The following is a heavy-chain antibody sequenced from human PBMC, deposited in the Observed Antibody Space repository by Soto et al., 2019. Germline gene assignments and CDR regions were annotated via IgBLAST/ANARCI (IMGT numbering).Heavy chain of an antibody. J-gene: IGHJ5*02. CDR1: GFSFRSYA. Sequence: EVHLVESGGALVQTGGSLRLSCSASGFSFRSYAMHWVRQAPGKGLEYVSGISSQGGSTNYADSVKGRFTISRDNANNTLFLQMSGLRTDDTAVYYCVKNGIPAVIGGFSWFDPWGQGTLVTVSS. CDR2: ISSQGGST. D-gene: IGHD6-13*01. V-gene: IGHV3-64D*08. CDR3: VKNGIPAVIGGFSWFDP.